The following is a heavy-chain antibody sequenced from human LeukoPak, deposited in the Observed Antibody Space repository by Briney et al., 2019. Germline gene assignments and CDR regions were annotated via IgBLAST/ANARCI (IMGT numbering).Heavy chain of an antibody. CDR1: GYTFTSYG. CDR3: ARVDSSGWYLYLDY. J-gene: IGHJ4*02. V-gene: IGHV1-18*01. D-gene: IGHD6-19*01. CDR2: ISAYNGNT. Sequence: ASVKVSCKASGYTFTSYGFSWVRQAPGQGLAWMGWISAYNGNTNYAQKLQGRVTMTTDTSTSTAYMELRSLRSDDTAVYYCARVDSSGWYLYLDYWGQGTLVTVSS.